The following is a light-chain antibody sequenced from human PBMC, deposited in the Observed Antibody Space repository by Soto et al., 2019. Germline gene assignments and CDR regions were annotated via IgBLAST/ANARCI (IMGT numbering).Light chain of an antibody. CDR3: CSYTSTSTLLV. CDR1: SSDIGAHIH. V-gene: IGLV2-14*01. Sequence: QSALTQPASVSGSPGQSITISCIGTSSDIGAHIHVSWYQQHPGKAPKLLIYEVSNRPSGVSSHFSGSKSGDTASLTISGLQAEDEADYYCCSYTSTSTLLVFGGGTKLTVL. CDR2: EVS. J-gene: IGLJ2*01.